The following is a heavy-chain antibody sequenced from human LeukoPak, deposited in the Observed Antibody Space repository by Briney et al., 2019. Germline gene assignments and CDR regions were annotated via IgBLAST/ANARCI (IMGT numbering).Heavy chain of an antibody. CDR2: INPNPGGT. V-gene: IGHV1-2*02. J-gene: IGHJ4*02. CDR3: ARDSYGAGCLTAF. D-gene: IGHD3-10*01. CDR1: GYAFHHYY. Sequence: VSVPVPCQASGYAFHHYYIHWVRQAPGQGLAWMGWINPNPGGTNLAQMSQDRVTMTRGTSHNTAYMELSRLRSDDTAVYYRARDSYGAGCLTAFWGQGTLVTVSS.